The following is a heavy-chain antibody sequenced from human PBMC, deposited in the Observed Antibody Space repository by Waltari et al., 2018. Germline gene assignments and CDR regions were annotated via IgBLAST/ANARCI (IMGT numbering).Heavy chain of an antibody. J-gene: IGHJ4*02. CDR1: GYSISSGYY. V-gene: IGHV4-38-2*01. CDR3: ARGGSVDHFDY. Sequence: QVQLQESGPGLVKPSETLSLTCAVSGYSISSGYYWAWIRQPPGKGLEWIGSIYHSGNTYYNPSLKSRVTISVDTSKNQFSLKLSSVTAADTAVYYCARGGSVDHFDYWGQGTLVTVSS. CDR2: IYHSGNT. D-gene: IGHD3-9*01.